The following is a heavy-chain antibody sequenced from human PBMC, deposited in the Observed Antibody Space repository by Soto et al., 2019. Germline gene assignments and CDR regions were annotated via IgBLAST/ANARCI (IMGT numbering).Heavy chain of an antibody. CDR3: AKDRGEGESGCSDY. J-gene: IGHJ4*02. CDR2: ISYDGSNK. CDR1: GFTFSSYG. Sequence: QVQLVESGGGVVQPGRSLRLSCAASGFTFSSYGMHWVRQAPGKGLEWVAVISYDGSNKYYADSVKGRFTISRDNSKNTLHLQMNSLRAEDTAVYYCAKDRGEGESGCSDYWGQGTLVTVSS. V-gene: IGHV3-30*18. D-gene: IGHD6-19*01.